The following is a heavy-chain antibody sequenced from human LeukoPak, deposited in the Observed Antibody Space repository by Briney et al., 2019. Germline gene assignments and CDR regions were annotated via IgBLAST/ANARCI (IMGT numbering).Heavy chain of an antibody. CDR1: GFTFHDYA. CDR2: ISWNSGVI. D-gene: IGHD3-22*01. J-gene: IGHJ4*02. Sequence: GGSLRLSCAASGFTFHDYAMHWVRQAPGKGLEWVAGISWNSGVITYADSVRGRFTISRDNAKNSLYLQMNSLRAEDTAVYFCAGGRGWLVDYWGQGTRVTVSS. V-gene: IGHV3-9*01. CDR3: AGGRGWLVDY.